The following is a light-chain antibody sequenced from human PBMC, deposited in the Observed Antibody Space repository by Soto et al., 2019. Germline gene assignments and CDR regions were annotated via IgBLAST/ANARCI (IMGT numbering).Light chain of an antibody. CDR3: CSYAGSSFIV. CDR1: SSDVGSYNL. J-gene: IGLJ1*01. Sequence: QSALTQPASVSGSPGQSITISCTGTSSDVGSYNLVSWYQQHPGKAPKLMIYEVSKRPSGVSNRFSGSKSGNTASLTISGLQAEDEADYYCCSYAGSSFIVFGTGTKVTVL. V-gene: IGLV2-23*02. CDR2: EVS.